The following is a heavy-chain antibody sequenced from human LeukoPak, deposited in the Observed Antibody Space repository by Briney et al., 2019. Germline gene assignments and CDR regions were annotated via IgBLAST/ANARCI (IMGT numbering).Heavy chain of an antibody. J-gene: IGHJ5*02. V-gene: IGHV3-74*01. CDR3: ARAPSYSISNWFDP. Sequence: RSGGSLRLSCAASGFTFSRYWMHWVRQAPGKGLVWVSRINPEGRTTNYADSVKGRFTVSRDNSKNTLYLQMNSLRAEDTAVYYCARAPSYSISNWFDPWGQGTLVTVSS. CDR1: GFTFSRYW. CDR2: INPEGRTT. D-gene: IGHD2-21*01.